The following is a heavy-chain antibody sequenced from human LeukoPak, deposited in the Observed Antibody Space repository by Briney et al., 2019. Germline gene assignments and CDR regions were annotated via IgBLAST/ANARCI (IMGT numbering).Heavy chain of an antibody. J-gene: IGHJ3*02. V-gene: IGHV4-59*08. Sequence: PSETLSLTCTVSGGSLSSYYWSWIRQPPGKGLEWIGYIYYSGSTNYNPSLKSRVTISVDTSKNQFSLKLSSVTAADTAVYYCARTYSSYAFDIWGQGTMVTVSS. CDR3: ARTYSSYAFDI. CDR2: IYYSGST. D-gene: IGHD6-6*01. CDR1: GGSLSSYY.